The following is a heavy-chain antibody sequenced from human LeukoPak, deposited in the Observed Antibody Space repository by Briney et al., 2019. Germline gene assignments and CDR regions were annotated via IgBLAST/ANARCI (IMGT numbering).Heavy chain of an antibody. CDR1: GFTFSSYS. Sequence: GGSLRLSCAASGFTFSSYSMNWVRQAPGKGLEWVSSISSSSSYIYYADSVKGRFTISRDNAKNSLYLQMNSLRAEDTAVYYCARDFLTMTLIYYYYGMDAWGQGTTVTVSS. V-gene: IGHV3-21*01. D-gene: IGHD3-22*01. CDR3: ARDFLTMTLIYYYYGMDA. CDR2: ISSSSSYI. J-gene: IGHJ6*02.